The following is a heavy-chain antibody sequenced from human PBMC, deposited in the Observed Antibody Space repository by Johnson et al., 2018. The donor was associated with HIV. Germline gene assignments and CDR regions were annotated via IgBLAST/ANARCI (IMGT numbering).Heavy chain of an antibody. Sequence: QVQLVESGGGWVKPGGSLRLSCAASGLTFGSYPLHWARQAPGRGLEWVAVISYDGSNKYYADSVTGRFTISRDNSKNTLYLQMNSLRAEDTAVYYCARDLNHFGGAFDIWGQGTMVTVSS. D-gene: IGHD3-16*01. CDR3: ARDLNHFGGAFDI. CDR2: ISYDGSNK. CDR1: GLTFGSYP. V-gene: IGHV3-30*04. J-gene: IGHJ3*02.